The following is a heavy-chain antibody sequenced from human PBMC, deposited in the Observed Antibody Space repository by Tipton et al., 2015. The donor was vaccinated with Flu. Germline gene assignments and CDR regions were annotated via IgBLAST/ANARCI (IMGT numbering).Heavy chain of an antibody. CDR3: AKPYLPIAAAASFFDY. CDR1: GFTFDDYA. V-gene: IGHV3-43D*03. CDR2: ISWDGGST. D-gene: IGHD6-13*01. Sequence: GSLRLSCAASGFTFDDYAMHWVRQAPGKGLEWVSLISWDGGSTYYADSVKGRFTISRDNSKNSLYLQMNSLRAEDTALYYCAKPYLPIAAAASFFDYWGQGTLVTVSS. J-gene: IGHJ4*02.